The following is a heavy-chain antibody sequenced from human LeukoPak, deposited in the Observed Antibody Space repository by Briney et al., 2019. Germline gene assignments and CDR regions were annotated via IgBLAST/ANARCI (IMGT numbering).Heavy chain of an antibody. CDR2: ISGSGGST. Sequence: RPGGSLRLSCAASGFTFSSYAMSWVRQAPGKGLEWVSAISGSGGSTYYADSVKGRFTISRDNSKNTLYLQMNSLRAEDTAVYYCARLNSGSYYYYYYYMDVWGKGTTVTVSS. V-gene: IGHV3-23*01. J-gene: IGHJ6*03. D-gene: IGHD1-26*01. CDR1: GFTFSSYA. CDR3: ARLNSGSYYYYYYYMDV.